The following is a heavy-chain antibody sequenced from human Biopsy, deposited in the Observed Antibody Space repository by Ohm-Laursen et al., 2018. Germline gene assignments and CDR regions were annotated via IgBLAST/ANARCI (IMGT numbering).Heavy chain of an antibody. V-gene: IGHV3-49*04. CDR2: VRTKPYGATP. CDR1: GFTFDDHA. J-gene: IGHJ6*02. Sequence: RSLRLSCAASGFTFDDHAMSWVRQAPGKGLEWVGFVRTKPYGATPEYAASVKGRFSISRDDSKSIAYLQMNSLKTEDSAVYFCNGVLDIEVVPAAEFYYHGLDVWGQGTTVTVSS. CDR3: NGVLDIEVVPAAEFYYHGLDV. D-gene: IGHD2-2*03.